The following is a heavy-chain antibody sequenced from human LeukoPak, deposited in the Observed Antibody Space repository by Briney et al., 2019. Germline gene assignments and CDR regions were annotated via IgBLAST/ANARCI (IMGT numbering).Heavy chain of an antibody. V-gene: IGHV4-39*01. CDR3: ARPWGGLVSWFDP. Sequence: SETLSLTCTVSGGSIRSSYYYWGWIRQPPGKGLEWIGSIYDSGSTYYNPSLKSRVTISVDTSKNQFSLKLSSVTAADTAVYYCARPWGGLVSWFDPWGQGTLVTVSS. J-gene: IGHJ5*02. D-gene: IGHD6-19*01. CDR2: IYDSGST. CDR1: GGSIRSSYYY.